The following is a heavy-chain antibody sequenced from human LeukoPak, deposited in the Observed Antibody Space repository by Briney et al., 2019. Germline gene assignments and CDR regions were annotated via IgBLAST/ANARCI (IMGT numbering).Heavy chain of an antibody. Sequence: GASVKVSCKASGYTFTSYGISWVRQAPGQGLEWMGWISAYNGNTNYAQKLQGRVTTTTDTSTSTAYMELRSLRSDDTAVYYCARATTIFGVVIDLHYWGQGTLVTVSS. CDR3: ARATTIFGVVIDLHY. J-gene: IGHJ4*02. CDR1: GYTFTSYG. D-gene: IGHD3-3*01. V-gene: IGHV1-18*01. CDR2: ISAYNGNT.